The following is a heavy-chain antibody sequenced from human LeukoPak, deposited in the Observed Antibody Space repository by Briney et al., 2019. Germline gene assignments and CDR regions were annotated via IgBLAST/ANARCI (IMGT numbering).Heavy chain of an antibody. J-gene: IGHJ6*02. CDR2: IYSGGST. Sequence: GGSLRLSCAASGFTVSSNYMSWVRQAPGKGLEWVSVIYSGGSTYYADSVKGRFTISRDNSKNTLYLQMNSLRAEDTAVYYCARDSGYCSGGSCYAGYYYYYGMDVWGQGTTVTVSS. V-gene: IGHV3-53*01. CDR1: GFTVSSNY. CDR3: ARDSGYCSGGSCYAGYYYYYGMDV. D-gene: IGHD2-15*01.